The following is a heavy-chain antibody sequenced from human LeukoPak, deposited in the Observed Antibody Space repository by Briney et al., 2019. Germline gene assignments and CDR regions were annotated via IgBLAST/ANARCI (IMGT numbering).Heavy chain of an antibody. CDR1: GFTFSSYW. D-gene: IGHD3-10*01. V-gene: IGHV3-7*03. Sequence: PGGSLRLSCAASGFTFSSYWMSWVRQAPGKGLEWVANIKQDGSEKYYVDSVKGRFTISRDNAKNSLYLQMNSLRAEDTALYYCAKMAGSGSYYYGMDVWGQGTTVTVSS. J-gene: IGHJ6*02. CDR3: AKMAGSGSYYYGMDV. CDR2: IKQDGSEK.